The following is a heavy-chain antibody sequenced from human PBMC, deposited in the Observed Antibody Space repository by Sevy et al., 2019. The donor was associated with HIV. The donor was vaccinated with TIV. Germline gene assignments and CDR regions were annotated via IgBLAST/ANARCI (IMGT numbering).Heavy chain of an antibody. CDR2: IIPIFGRT. CDR1: GGTFSNYP. J-gene: IGHJ5*02. D-gene: IGHD2-2*01. CDR3: AIGNQGVPAAILDWFDP. V-gene: IGHV1-69*13. Sequence: SVKVSCKASGGTFSNYPITWVRQAPGQGLEWMGGIIPIFGRTNYAQKFQGRVTITADESTGTAYMELSSLRSEDTAVYYCAIGNQGVPAAILDWFDPWGQGTLVTVSS.